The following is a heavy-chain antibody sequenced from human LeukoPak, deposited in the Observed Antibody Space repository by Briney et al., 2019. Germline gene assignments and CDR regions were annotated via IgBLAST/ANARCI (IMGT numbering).Heavy chain of an antibody. Sequence: GGSLRLSCAASGFTFSSYSMNWVRQAPGKGLEWVSSISSSSSYIYYADSVKGRFTISRDNAKSSLYLQMNSLRAEDTAVYYCARADMITFGGVLYYYYGMDVWGQGTTVTVSS. CDR3: ARADMITFGGVLYYYYGMDV. CDR2: ISSSSSYI. CDR1: GFTFSSYS. D-gene: IGHD3-16*01. V-gene: IGHV3-21*01. J-gene: IGHJ6*02.